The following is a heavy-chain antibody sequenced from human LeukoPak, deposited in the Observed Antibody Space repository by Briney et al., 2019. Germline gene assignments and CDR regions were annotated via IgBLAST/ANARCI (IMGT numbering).Heavy chain of an antibody. V-gene: IGHV4-4*09. CDR2: IYTSGST. Sequence: PSETLSLTCTVSGDSISSYYWSWIRQPPGKGLEWIGYIYTSGSTNYNPSLKSRVTISVDTSKNQFSLKLSSVTAADTAVYYCARTSPADYGDYRPHPYYMDVWGKGTTVTVSS. CDR3: ARTSPADYGDYRPHPYYMDV. CDR1: GDSISSYY. J-gene: IGHJ6*03. D-gene: IGHD4-17*01.